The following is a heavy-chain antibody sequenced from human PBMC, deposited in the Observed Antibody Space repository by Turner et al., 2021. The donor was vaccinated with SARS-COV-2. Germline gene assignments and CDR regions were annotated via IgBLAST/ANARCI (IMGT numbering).Heavy chain of an antibody. V-gene: IGHV1-69*01. CDR2: IIPIFGTA. D-gene: IGHD2-2*02. Sequence: QVQLVQSGAEVKKPGSSVKVSCKASGGTFSSSAISWVRQARGQGLEWMGGIIPIFGTANYAQKFQGRVTNTTDAATSTVYMERGSLRSEYTGVYYCARGGAGGYKYWGQGTLVTVSS. CDR3: ARGGAGGYKY. J-gene: IGHJ4*02. CDR1: GGTFSSSA.